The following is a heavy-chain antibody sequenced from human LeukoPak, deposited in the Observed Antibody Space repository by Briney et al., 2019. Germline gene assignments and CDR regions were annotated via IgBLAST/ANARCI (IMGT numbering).Heavy chain of an antibody. D-gene: IGHD6-13*01. CDR2: IYYSGST. J-gene: IGHJ5*02. Sequence: SETLSLTCTVSGGSISSGDYYWSWIRQPPGKGLEWIGYIYYSGSTYYNPSLKSRVTISVDTSKNQFSLKLSSVTAADTAVYYCARFLGEDSSSWYEWFDPWGQGTLVTVSS. CDR3: ARFLGEDSSSWYEWFDP. V-gene: IGHV4-30-4*01. CDR1: GGSISSGDYY.